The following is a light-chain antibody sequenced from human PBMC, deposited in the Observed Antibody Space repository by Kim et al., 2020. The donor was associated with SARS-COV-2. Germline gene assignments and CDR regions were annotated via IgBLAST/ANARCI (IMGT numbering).Light chain of an antibody. Sequence: SLSPGERATLSGRASQSVSSSVAWYQQKPGQAPRLLIYDASNRATGIPARFSGSGSGTDFTLTSSSLEPEDFAVYYCQQRSNLWTFGQGTKLEI. J-gene: IGKJ2*02. CDR2: DAS. CDR3: QQRSNLWT. V-gene: IGKV3-11*01. CDR1: QSVSSS.